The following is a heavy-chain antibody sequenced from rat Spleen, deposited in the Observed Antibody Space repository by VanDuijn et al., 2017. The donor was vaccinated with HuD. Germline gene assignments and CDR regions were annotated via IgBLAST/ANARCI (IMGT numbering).Heavy chain of an antibody. CDR3: ARRRGQVYNNYFDY. V-gene: IGHV3-1*01. CDR2: ISYSGST. CDR1: DYSITSNY. D-gene: IGHD1-10*01. Sequence: EVQLQESGPGLVKPSQSLSLTCSVTDYSITSNYWDWIRKFPGNKMEWIGHISYSGSTRSNPSLKSRISITRDTSKNQFFLQLNSVTTEDTATYYCARRRGQVYNNYFDYWGQGVMVTVSS. J-gene: IGHJ2*01.